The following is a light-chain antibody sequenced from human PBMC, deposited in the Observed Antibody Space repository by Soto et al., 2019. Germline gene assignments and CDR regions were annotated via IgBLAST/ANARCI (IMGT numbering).Light chain of an antibody. CDR3: QQRHMWPIT. J-gene: IGKJ5*01. CDR2: DAY. CDR1: QSVSSY. Sequence: EIVLTQSPATLALSPGERATLSCRASQSVSSYLAWYQQKPGQAPRLLIYDAYNRATGIPPRFSGSGSGTDFTLTISSLEPEDSAVYDCQQRHMWPITFGQGTRLEIK. V-gene: IGKV3-11*01.